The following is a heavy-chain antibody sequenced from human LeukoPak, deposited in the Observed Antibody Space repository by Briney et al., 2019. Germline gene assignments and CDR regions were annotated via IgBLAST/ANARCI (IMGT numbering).Heavy chain of an antibody. J-gene: IGHJ6*02. CDR3: ARDYSGSYYDYYYYYGMDV. V-gene: IGHV4-34*01. CDR1: GGSFSGYY. Sequence: SETLSLTCAVYGGSFSGYYWSWIRQPPGKGLEWIGEINHSGSTNYNPSLKSRVTISVDTSKNQFSLKLSSVTAADTAVYYRARDYSGSYYDYYYYYGMDVWGQGTTVTVSS. D-gene: IGHD1-26*01. CDR2: INHSGST.